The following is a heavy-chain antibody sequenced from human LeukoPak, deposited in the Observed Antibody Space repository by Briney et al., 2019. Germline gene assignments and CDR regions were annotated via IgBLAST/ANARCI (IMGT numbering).Heavy chain of an antibody. D-gene: IGHD5-18*01. J-gene: IGHJ5*02. V-gene: IGHV3-74*01. Sequence: GGSLRLSCAASGFTFSNHWMHWVRQAPGKGLVWVSRINTDGSRTSYADSVKGRFTIPRDNARNTLYLQVNSLRAEDTAVYYCARGYGYTYGGGWFDTWGQGTLVTVSS. CDR1: GFTFSNHW. CDR2: INTDGSRT. CDR3: ARGYGYTYGGGWFDT.